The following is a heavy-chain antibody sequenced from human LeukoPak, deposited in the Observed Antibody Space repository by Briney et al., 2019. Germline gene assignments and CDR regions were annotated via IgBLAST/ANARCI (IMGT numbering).Heavy chain of an antibody. CDR3: AKDPADHGDYPDY. CDR1: GFTFSSYG. CDR2: ISYDGSNK. D-gene: IGHD4-17*01. Sequence: GGSLRLSCAASGFTFSSYGMHWVRQAPGKGLEWVAVISYDGSNKYYADSVKGRFTISRDNSKNTLYLQMNSLRAEDTAVYYCAKDPADHGDYPDYWGQGTLVTVSS. V-gene: IGHV3-30*18. J-gene: IGHJ4*02.